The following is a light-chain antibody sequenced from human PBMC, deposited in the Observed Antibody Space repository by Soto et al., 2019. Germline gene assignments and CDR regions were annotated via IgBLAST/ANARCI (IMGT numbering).Light chain of an antibody. CDR3: QHYNSYWT. J-gene: IGKJ1*01. Sequence: IPMTQSPSALSGSVEDRDTITCRASQTISSWLAWYQQKPGKAPKLLIYKASTLKSGVPSRFSGSGSGTEFTLTISSLQPDDFATYYCQHYNSYWTFAQGTKVDIK. CDR2: KAS. CDR1: QTISSW. V-gene: IGKV1-5*03.